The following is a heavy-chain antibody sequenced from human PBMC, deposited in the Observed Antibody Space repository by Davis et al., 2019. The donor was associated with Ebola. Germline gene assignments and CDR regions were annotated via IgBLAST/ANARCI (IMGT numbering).Heavy chain of an antibody. Sequence: SLKISCAASGFTFDDYAMHWVRQAPGKGLEWVSGISWNSARIDYADSVRGRFTISRDNSKNSLYLQMNSLRTEDTALYYCAKDGYSGSYLDWGQGTLVTVSS. V-gene: IGHV3-9*01. J-gene: IGHJ4*02. CDR2: ISWNSARI. CDR1: GFTFDDYA. CDR3: AKDGYSGSYLD. D-gene: IGHD1-26*01.